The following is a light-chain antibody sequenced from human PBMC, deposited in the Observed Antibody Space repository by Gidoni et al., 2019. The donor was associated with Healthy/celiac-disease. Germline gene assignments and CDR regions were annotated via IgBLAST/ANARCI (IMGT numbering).Light chain of an antibody. Sequence: QSVLTQPPSASGPPGPGVTISCSGSSSNIGSNYVYWYQQLPGTAPKLLIYRNNQRPSGVPDRFSGSKSGTSASLAISGLRSEDEADYYCAAWDDSLSGLVFGGGTKLTVL. CDR2: RNN. V-gene: IGLV1-47*01. CDR3: AAWDDSLSGLV. J-gene: IGLJ2*01. CDR1: SSNIGSNY.